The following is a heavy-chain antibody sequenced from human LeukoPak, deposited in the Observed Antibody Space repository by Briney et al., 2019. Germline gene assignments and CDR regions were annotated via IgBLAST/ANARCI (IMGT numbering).Heavy chain of an antibody. CDR1: GFTFSSYA. D-gene: IGHD2-15*01. CDR3: AKGGYCSGGSCYDGY. J-gene: IGHJ4*02. Sequence: GGSLRLSCAASGFTFSSYAMSWVRQAPGKGLEWVPAISGSGGSTYYADSVKGRFTISRDNSKNTLYLQMNSLRAEDTALYYRAKGGYCSGGSCYDGYWGQGTLVTVSS. CDR2: ISGSGGST. V-gene: IGHV3-23*01.